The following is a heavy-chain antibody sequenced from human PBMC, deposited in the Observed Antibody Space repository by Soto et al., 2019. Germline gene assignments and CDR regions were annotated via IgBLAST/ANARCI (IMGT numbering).Heavy chain of an antibody. D-gene: IGHD5-12*01. CDR2: INIDGSST. CDR3: ARIRDGYNFVGDC. CDR1: GFTLSSYW. J-gene: IGHJ4*02. Sequence: EVQLVESGGGLVQPGGSLRLSCAASGFTLSSYWMHWVRQAPGKGLVWVSRINIDGSSTSYADSVKGRFTISRDNAKNTLYLQVNRLRAEDTAVYYCARIRDGYNFVGDCWGQGTLVTVSS. V-gene: IGHV3-74*01.